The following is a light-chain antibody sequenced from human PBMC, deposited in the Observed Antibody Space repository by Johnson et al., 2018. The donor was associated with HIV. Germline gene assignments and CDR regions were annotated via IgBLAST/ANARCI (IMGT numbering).Light chain of an antibody. Sequence: QSLLTQPPSVSAAPGQKVTISCSGSSSNIGRNYVSWYQQLPGTAPKLLIFDNNKRPSGIPDRFSGSKSGTSATLGITGLQTGDEADYYCGTWDSSLSARVFGTGTKVTVL. J-gene: IGLJ1*01. CDR2: DNN. CDR3: GTWDSSLSARV. V-gene: IGLV1-51*01. CDR1: SSNIGRNY.